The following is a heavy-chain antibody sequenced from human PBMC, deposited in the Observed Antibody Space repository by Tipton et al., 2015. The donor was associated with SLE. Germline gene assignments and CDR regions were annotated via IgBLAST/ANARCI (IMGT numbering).Heavy chain of an antibody. CDR2: ISYDGSNK. D-gene: IGHD3-22*01. CDR1: RFTFSSYS. V-gene: IGHV3-30*04. Sequence: RSLRLSCSASRFTFSSYSMHWVRQAPGKGLEWVAVISYDGSNKYYADSVKGRFTISRDNSKNTLYLQVNSLRAEDTAVYYCASITLMVTGEYWGQGTLVTVSS. J-gene: IGHJ4*02. CDR3: ASITLMVTGEY.